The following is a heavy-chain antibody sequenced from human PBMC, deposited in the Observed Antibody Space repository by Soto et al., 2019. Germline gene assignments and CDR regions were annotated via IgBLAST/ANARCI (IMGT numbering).Heavy chain of an antibody. V-gene: IGHV4-59*08. D-gene: IGHD6-19*01. CDR2: IYYSGST. J-gene: IGHJ4*02. Sequence: SETLSLTCTVSGGSISSYYGSWIRQPPGKGLEWIGYIYYSGSTNYNPSLKSRVTISVDTSKNQFSLKLSSVTAADTAVYYCARLYSSGWYYFDYWGQGTLVTVSS. CDR1: GGSISSYY. CDR3: ARLYSSGWYYFDY.